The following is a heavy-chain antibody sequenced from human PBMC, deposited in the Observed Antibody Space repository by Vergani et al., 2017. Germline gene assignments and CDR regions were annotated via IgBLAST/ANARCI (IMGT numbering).Heavy chain of an antibody. V-gene: IGHV4-59*11. Sequence: QVQLQESGPGLVKSSETLSLTCSVSFDSIRNLYCNWIRQPPGKGLERIGFIHYSENTNYNPSLKTRVTISVDTSKNQFPLTLTSVSAADTAVYYCASDTHSGQRADRWGQGILVTVTS. CDR1: FDSIRNLY. J-gene: IGHJ5*02. CDR2: IHYSENT. CDR3: ASDTHSGQRADR. D-gene: IGHD6-19*01.